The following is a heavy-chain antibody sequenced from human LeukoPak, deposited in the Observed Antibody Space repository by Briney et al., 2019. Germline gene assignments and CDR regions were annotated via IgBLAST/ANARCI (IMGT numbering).Heavy chain of an antibody. J-gene: IGHJ4*02. Sequence: SVKVSCKASGGTFISYAISWVRQAPGQGLEWMGGIIPIFGTANYAQKFQGRVTITADESTSTAYMELSSLRAEDTAVYYCAKGSSPLPYDYVWGSYLHYFDYWGQGTLVTVSS. CDR3: AKGSSPLPYDYVWGSYLHYFDY. V-gene: IGHV1-69*13. CDR1: GGTFISYA. CDR2: IIPIFGTA. D-gene: IGHD3-16*02.